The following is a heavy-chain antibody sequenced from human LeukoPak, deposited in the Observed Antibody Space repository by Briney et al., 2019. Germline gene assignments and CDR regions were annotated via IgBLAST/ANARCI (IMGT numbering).Heavy chain of an antibody. CDR2: MSFYENIK. D-gene: IGHD5-18*01. CDR1: GFTFSTYP. Sequence: GRSLRLSCAASGFTFSTYPMHWVRQAPGKGLEWVAVMSFYENIKYYADSVEGRFTITRDNSKNTLYLQMNSLRVDDTAVYYCATLYSYGYFDYWGQGTLVTVSS. V-gene: IGHV3-30*03. CDR3: ATLYSYGYFDY. J-gene: IGHJ4*02.